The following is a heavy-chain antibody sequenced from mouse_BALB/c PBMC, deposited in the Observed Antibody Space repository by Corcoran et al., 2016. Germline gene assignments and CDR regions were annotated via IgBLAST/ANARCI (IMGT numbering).Heavy chain of an antibody. V-gene: IGHV1-18*01. J-gene: IGHJ2*01. Sequence: EVLLQQSGPKLVKPGASVKIPCKASGYTFTDYNMDWVKQSHGKSLEWIGDINPNNGGTIYNQKFKGKATLTVDKSSSTAYMELRSLTSEDTAVYYCARSDYGFDYWGQGTTLTVSS. CDR3: ARSDYGFDY. D-gene: IGHD2-4*01. CDR2: INPNNGGT. CDR1: GYTFTDYN.